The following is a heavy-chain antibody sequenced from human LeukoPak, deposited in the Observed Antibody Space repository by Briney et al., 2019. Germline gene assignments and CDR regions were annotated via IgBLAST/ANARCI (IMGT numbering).Heavy chain of an antibody. J-gene: IGHJ4*02. CDR2: ISSGGGTT. D-gene: IGHD3-10*01. CDR1: GFTLSSHA. Sequence: GGSLRLSCAASGFTLSSHAMSWVRQAPGKGLEWVSRISSGGGTTDYTDSAKGRFTISRDTSKNTLYLQMNSLRAEDTAVYYCAKDRSGSGYFDYWGQGTLVTVSS. V-gene: IGHV3-23*01. CDR3: AKDRSGSGYFDY.